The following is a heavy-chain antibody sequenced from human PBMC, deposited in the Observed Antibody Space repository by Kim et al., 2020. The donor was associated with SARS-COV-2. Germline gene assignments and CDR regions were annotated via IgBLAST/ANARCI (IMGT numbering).Heavy chain of an antibody. Sequence: GGSLRLSCAASGFTFSSYAMHWVRQAPGKGLEWVAVISYDGSNKYYADSVKGRFTISRDNSKNTLYLQMNSLRAEDTAVYYCARDGFAYYYDSSGAFDI. J-gene: IGHJ3*02. V-gene: IGHV3-30*04. D-gene: IGHD3-22*01. CDR3: ARDGFAYYYDSSGAFDI. CDR2: ISYDGSNK. CDR1: GFTFSSYA.